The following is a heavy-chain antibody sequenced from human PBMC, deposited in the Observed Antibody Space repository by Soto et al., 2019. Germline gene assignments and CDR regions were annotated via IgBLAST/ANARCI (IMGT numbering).Heavy chain of an antibody. Sequence: GGSLRLSCAASGFTFSSYAMSWVRQAPGKGLEWVSAISGSGGSTYYADSVKGRFTISRDNSKNTLYLQMNSLRAEDKGVYYGAKDLVLAARPDAFDIWGQGTMVTVSS. D-gene: IGHD6-6*01. V-gene: IGHV3-23*01. CDR2: ISGSGGST. CDR1: GFTFSSYA. CDR3: AKDLVLAARPDAFDI. J-gene: IGHJ3*02.